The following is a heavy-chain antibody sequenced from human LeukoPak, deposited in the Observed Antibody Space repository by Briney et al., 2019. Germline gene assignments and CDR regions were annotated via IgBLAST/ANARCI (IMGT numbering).Heavy chain of an antibody. V-gene: IGHV3-7*01. CDR2: IKQDGSEK. D-gene: IGHD1-26*01. CDR3: ARDVIVGAPGADY. Sequence: GGSLRLSCAASGLTLSAYWMRWFRQAPGKGLEWVANIKQDGSEKIYVGSVKGRFTISRDNAKNSLYLQMNSLRVEDTAVYYCARDVIVGAPGADYWGQGTLVTVSS. CDR1: GLTLSAYW. J-gene: IGHJ4*02.